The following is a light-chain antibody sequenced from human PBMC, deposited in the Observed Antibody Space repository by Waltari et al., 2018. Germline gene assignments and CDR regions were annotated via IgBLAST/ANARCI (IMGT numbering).Light chain of an antibody. Sequence: QSVLTQPASASGAPGQRVTISCSGSATNLGREYVYWYRQLPGTAPKLPIAMNDQRPAGVPDRFSGSQSGTSASLAISGLRSEEEADYYCAAWDDSLSGRVMIGGGTKLTVL. CDR3: AAWDDSLSGRVM. J-gene: IGLJ2*01. CDR2: MND. V-gene: IGLV1-47*01. CDR1: ATNLGREY.